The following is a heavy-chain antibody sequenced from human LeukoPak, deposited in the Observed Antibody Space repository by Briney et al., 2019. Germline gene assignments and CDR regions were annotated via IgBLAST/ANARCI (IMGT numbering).Heavy chain of an antibody. Sequence: PSETLSLTCSVPGGSISISTYYWGWIRQPPGKGLEWIGGIYFRGNTYYNPSLKSRVTISVDTSKSQFSLRVTSVTAADTAVYYCARLSRYCSSTTCSYFDYWGQGTLVTVSS. CDR2: IYFRGNT. J-gene: IGHJ4*02. CDR1: GGSISISTYY. V-gene: IGHV4-39*01. D-gene: IGHD2-2*01. CDR3: ARLSRYCSSTTCSYFDY.